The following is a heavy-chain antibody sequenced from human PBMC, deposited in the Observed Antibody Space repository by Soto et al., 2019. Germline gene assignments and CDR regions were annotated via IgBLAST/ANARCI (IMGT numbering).Heavy chain of an antibody. Sequence: ASVKVSCKVSGYTLTELSMHWVRQAPGKGLEWMGGFDPEDGETIYEQKFQGRVTMTEDTSTDTAYMELSSLRSEDTAVYYCARAIPGQPDDHGAFDIWGQGTMVTVSS. V-gene: IGHV1-24*01. CDR2: FDPEDGET. J-gene: IGHJ3*02. CDR1: GYTLTELS. CDR3: ARAIPGQPDDHGAFDI. D-gene: IGHD2-2*02.